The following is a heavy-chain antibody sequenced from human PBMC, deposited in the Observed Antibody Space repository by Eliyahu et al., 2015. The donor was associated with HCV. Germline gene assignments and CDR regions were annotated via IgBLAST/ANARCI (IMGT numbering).Heavy chain of an antibody. Sequence: QLQLQESGPGLVKPSETLSLTCTVSGGSIXSSSYYWGWIRQPPGKGLEWIGSIYYSGSTYYNPSLKSRVTISVDTSKNQFSLKLSSVTAADTAVYYCARDGWDGDYFFDYWGQGTLVTVSS. D-gene: IGHD4-17*01. CDR2: IYYSGST. V-gene: IGHV4-39*02. CDR1: GGSIXSSSYY. CDR3: ARDGWDGDYFFDY. J-gene: IGHJ4*01.